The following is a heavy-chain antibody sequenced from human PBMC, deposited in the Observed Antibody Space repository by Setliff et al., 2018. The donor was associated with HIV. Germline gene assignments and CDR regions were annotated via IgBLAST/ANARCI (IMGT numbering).Heavy chain of an antibody. D-gene: IGHD3-10*01. CDR3: ARVRVVRGDQAYYYYYYYGMDV. V-gene: IGHV1-46*01. Sequence: ASVKVSCKASGYTFTGYYMHWVRQAPGQGLEWMGWINPSGGSTSYAQKFQGRVTMTRDTSTSTVYMELSSLRSEDTAVYYCARVRVVRGDQAYYYYYYYGMDVWGQGTTVTVSS. CDR1: GYTFTGYY. J-gene: IGHJ6*02. CDR2: INPSGGST.